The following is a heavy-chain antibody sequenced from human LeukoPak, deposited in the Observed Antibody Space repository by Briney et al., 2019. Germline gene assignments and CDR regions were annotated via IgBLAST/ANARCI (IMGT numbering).Heavy chain of an antibody. Sequence: GGSLRLSCAATGFTFASYAMTWGLQAPGKGLEWVSAISGSGVSTYYADSVKGRFTISRDNSKNTLYLQMNSLRAEDTAVYYCAKDDGNPYGSGSYFDYWGQGTLVTVSS. CDR1: GFTFASYA. V-gene: IGHV3-23*01. CDR3: AKDDGNPYGSGSYFDY. J-gene: IGHJ4*02. CDR2: ISGSGVST. D-gene: IGHD3-10*01.